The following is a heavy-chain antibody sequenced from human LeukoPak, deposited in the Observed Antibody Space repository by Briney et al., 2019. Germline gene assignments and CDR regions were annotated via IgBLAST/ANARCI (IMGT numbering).Heavy chain of an antibody. CDR1: GGTFSSYA. CDR2: IIPIFGTA. V-gene: IGHV1-69*13. Sequence: SVKVSCKASGGTFSSYAISWVRQAPGQGLEWMGGIIPIFGTANYAQKFQGRVTITADESTSTAYMELSSLRSEDTAVYYCASILEGYSYGKGRFVYWGQGTLVTVSS. J-gene: IGHJ4*02. D-gene: IGHD5-18*01. CDR3: ASILEGYSYGKGRFVY.